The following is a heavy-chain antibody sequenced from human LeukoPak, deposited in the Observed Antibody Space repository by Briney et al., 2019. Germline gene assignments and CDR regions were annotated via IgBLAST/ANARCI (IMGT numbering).Heavy chain of an antibody. V-gene: IGHV3-33*01. CDR1: GFTFSSYG. Sequence: GRSLRLSCAASGFTFSSYGMHWVRQAPGKGLEWVAVIWYDGSNKYYADSVKGRFTISRDNSKNTLYLQMNSLRAEDTAVYYCARGRYYYYGMDVWGQGTTVTVSS. CDR3: ARGRYYYYGMDV. CDR2: IWYDGSNK. J-gene: IGHJ6*02.